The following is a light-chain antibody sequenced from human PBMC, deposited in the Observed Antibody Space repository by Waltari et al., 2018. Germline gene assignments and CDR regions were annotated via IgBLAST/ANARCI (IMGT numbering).Light chain of an antibody. CDR2: NVR. V-gene: IGLV2-14*03. Sequence: QSALTQPASVTGSPGQSITISCTGTLTNDNAFSYVSWFQQHPGRVPTLLIYNVRNRPSGTSDRFSGSKSGSTASLTISGLQSEDEADYYCFSYTSRSTVVFGGGTKLTVL. CDR1: LTNDNAFSY. CDR3: FSYTSRSTVV. J-gene: IGLJ2*01.